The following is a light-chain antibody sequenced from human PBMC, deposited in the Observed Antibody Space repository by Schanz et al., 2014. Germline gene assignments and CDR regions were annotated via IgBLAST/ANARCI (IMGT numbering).Light chain of an antibody. CDR3: CSYAATYTSSYV. V-gene: IGLV2-14*01. J-gene: IGLJ1*01. Sequence: QSALTQPASVSGSPGQSITISCTGTSSDVGGYNYVSWYQQHPGKAPKLMIYDVSNRPSGVSNRFSGSKSGDTASLTISGLQDEDEADYYCCSYAATYTSSYVFGTGTKLTVL. CDR1: SSDVGGYNY. CDR2: DVS.